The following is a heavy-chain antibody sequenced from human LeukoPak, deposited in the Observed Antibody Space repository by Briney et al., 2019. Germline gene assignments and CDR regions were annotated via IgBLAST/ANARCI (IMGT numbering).Heavy chain of an antibody. CDR2: IYSGCST. Sequence: GGSLRLSCAASGFTVSSNYMSWVRQAPGKGLEWVSVIYSGCSTYYADSVKGRFTISKDNAKNTVYLQMNSLRAEDTAVYYCVSFYETYWGRGTLVTVSS. CDR1: GFTVSSNY. V-gene: IGHV3-53*01. J-gene: IGHJ4*02. D-gene: IGHD2/OR15-2a*01. CDR3: VSFYETY.